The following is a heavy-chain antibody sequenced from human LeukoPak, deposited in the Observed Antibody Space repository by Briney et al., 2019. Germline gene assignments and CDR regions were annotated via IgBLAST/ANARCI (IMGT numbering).Heavy chain of an antibody. CDR2: IDPSGGST. CDR1: GYTFTSYY. V-gene: IGHV1-46*01. CDR3: ARDIGPIFGVVAIDY. J-gene: IGHJ4*02. Sequence: ASVKVSCKASGYTFTSYYMHWVRQAPGQGLEWMGIIDPSGGSTSYAQKFQGRVTMTRDTSTSTVYMELSSLRSEDTAVYYCARDIGPIFGVVAIDYWGQGTLVTVSS. D-gene: IGHD3-3*01.